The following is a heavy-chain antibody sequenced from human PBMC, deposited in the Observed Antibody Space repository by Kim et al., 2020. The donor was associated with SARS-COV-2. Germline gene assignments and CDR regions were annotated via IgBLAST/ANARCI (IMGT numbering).Heavy chain of an antibody. V-gene: IGHV3-53*01. CDR3: ARRGPYSSSWYALDP. J-gene: IGHJ5*02. D-gene: IGHD6-13*01. Sequence: ADSVKGRFTISRDSSKNIVYLQMNNLGADDAAVYYCARRGPYSSSWYALDPWGQGTLVTVSS.